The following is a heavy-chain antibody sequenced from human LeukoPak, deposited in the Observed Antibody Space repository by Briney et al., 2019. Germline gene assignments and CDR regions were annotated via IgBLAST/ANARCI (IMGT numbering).Heavy chain of an antibody. CDR1: GYTFTSYY. Sequence: ASVKVSCKASGYTFTSYYMHWVRQAPGQGLEWMGTINPSGGSTSYAQKFQGRVTMTRDTSTSTVYMELSSLRSEDTAVYYCARDQEGHYYDSSGRNWFDPWGQGTLVTVSS. CDR2: INPSGGST. V-gene: IGHV1-46*01. CDR3: ARDQEGHYYDSSGRNWFDP. D-gene: IGHD3-22*01. J-gene: IGHJ5*02.